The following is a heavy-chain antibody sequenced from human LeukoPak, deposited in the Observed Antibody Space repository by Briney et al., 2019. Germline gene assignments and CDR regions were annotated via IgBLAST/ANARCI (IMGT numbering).Heavy chain of an antibody. CDR2: IIPIFGTA. CDR3: ARDVVVVAIGAFDI. D-gene: IGHD2-15*01. Sequence: SVKVSCKDSGGTFSSYAISWVRQAPGQGLEWMGGIIPIFGTANYAQKFQGRVTITADESTSTAYMELSSLRSEDTAVYYCARDVVVVAIGAFDIWGQGTMVTVSS. J-gene: IGHJ3*02. CDR1: GGTFSSYA. V-gene: IGHV1-69*13.